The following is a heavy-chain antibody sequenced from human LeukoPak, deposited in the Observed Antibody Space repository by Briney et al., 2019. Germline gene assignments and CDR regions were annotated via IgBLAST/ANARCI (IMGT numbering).Heavy chain of an antibody. D-gene: IGHD2-15*01. CDR2: FYYTGDT. V-gene: IGHV4-39*01. CDR1: GGSISSSTYS. J-gene: IGHJ4*02. Sequence: PSETLSLTCSVSGGSISSSTYSWGWIRQPPGKGLEWIGSFYYTGDTYYGPSLKSRVTISVDTSKNQFSLNLTSLTAADTAVYYCARLLPYCSDGICYFCEYFDSWGQGTLVTVSS. CDR3: ARLLPYCSDGICYFCEYFDS.